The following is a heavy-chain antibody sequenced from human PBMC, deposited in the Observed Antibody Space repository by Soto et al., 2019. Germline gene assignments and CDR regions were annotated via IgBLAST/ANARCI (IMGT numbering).Heavy chain of an antibody. V-gene: IGHV1-69*13. J-gene: IGHJ6*02. CDR3: ARDIGDYYYYYGMDV. CDR2: IIPIFGTA. Sequence: SVKVSCKASGGTFSSYAISWVRQAPGQGLEWMGGIIPIFGTANYAQKFQGRVTITADESTSTAYMELSSLRSEDTAVYYCARDIGDYYYYYGMDVWGQGTTVTVSS. CDR1: GGTFSSYA. D-gene: IGHD2-15*01.